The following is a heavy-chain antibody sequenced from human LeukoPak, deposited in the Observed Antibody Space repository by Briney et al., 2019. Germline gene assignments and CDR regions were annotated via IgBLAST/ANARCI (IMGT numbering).Heavy chain of an antibody. D-gene: IGHD3-22*01. CDR2: IYYSGST. CDR1: GGSISSSSYY. Sequence: SETLSLTCTVSGGSISSSSYYWGWIRQPPGKGLEWIGSIYYSGSTYYNPSLKSRFTISVDTSRNEFSLKLSSVTAADTAVYYCAREGMDSSGYYYWGQGTLVTVSS. J-gene: IGHJ4*02. CDR3: AREGMDSSGYYY. V-gene: IGHV4-39*07.